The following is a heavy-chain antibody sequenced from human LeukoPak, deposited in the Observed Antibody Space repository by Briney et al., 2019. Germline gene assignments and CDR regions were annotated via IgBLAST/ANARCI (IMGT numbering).Heavy chain of an antibody. Sequence: SETLSLTCTVSGGSISSYYWSWIRQPAGEGLEWIGRIYTSGSTNYNPSLKSRVTISVDTSKNQFSLKLSSVTAADTAVYYCARVARTHSIVATVYDAFDIWGQGTMVTVSS. D-gene: IGHD5-12*01. CDR3: ARVARTHSIVATVYDAFDI. CDR2: IYTSGST. V-gene: IGHV4-4*07. J-gene: IGHJ3*02. CDR1: GGSISSYY.